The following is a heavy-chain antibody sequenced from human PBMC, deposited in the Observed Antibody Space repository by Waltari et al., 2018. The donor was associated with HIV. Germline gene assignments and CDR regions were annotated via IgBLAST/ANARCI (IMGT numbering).Heavy chain of an antibody. CDR3: ATAVGGYDYSPEGLLYYALAV. Sequence: QVHLVQSGAEVKKPGASVTVSCKVSGYTLTELSMHWVRQAPGKGLEWMGLLDPEDGETIRAQKCRGRVTLTENTSANTAYMEQTSLTSDDTAVYYCATAVGGYDYSPEGLLYYALAVWGQGTTVTVSS. J-gene: IGHJ6*02. CDR2: LDPEDGET. D-gene: IGHD5-12*01. V-gene: IGHV1-24*01. CDR1: GYTLTELS.